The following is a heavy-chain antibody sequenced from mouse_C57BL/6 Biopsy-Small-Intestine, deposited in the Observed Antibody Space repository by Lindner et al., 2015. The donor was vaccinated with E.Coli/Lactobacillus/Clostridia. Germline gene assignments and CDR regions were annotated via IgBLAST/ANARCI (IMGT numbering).Heavy chain of an antibody. Sequence: VQLQESGPELVKPGASVKISCKASGYAFSSSWMNWVKQRPGKGLEWIGRIYPGDGDTNYNGKFKGKATLTADKSSSTAYMQLSSLTSEDSAVYFCAKLYYDYDGTGYYFDYWGQGTTLTVSS. V-gene: IGHV1-82*01. J-gene: IGHJ2*01. CDR2: IYPGDGDT. D-gene: IGHD2-4*01. CDR1: GYAFSSSW. CDR3: AKLYYDYDGTGYYFDY.